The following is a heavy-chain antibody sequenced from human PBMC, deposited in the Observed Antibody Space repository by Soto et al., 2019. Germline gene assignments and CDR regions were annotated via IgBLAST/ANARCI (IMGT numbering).Heavy chain of an antibody. CDR1: GFSFSDYT. D-gene: IGHD3-22*01. Sequence: EVHLVESGGGLVKPGGSLRLSCAASGFSFSDYTMTWVRLAPVTGLAWVSSISRTSSHIYYADSLKGRFIISRDNANNSLFLQMNSLRAEDTAVYYCARGRGYFDSSDYYEDFWGQGTLVTVSS. V-gene: IGHV3-21*01. J-gene: IGHJ4*02. CDR3: ARGRGYFDSSDYYEDF. CDR2: ISRTSSHI.